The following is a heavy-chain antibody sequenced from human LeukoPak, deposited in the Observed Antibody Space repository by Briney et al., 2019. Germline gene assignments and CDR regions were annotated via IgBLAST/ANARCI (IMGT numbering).Heavy chain of an antibody. J-gene: IGHJ6*02. D-gene: IGHD4-23*01. CDR3: ARSGGGNSWGRDYYYGMDV. CDR1: GGSISSYY. CDR2: IYYSEST. V-gene: IGHV4-59*01. Sequence: SETLSLTCTVSGGSISSYYWSWIRQPPGKGLEWIGYIYYSESTNYNPSLRSRVTISVDTSKNQFSLKLSSVTAADTAVYYCARSGGGNSWGRDYYYGMDVWGQGTTVTVSS.